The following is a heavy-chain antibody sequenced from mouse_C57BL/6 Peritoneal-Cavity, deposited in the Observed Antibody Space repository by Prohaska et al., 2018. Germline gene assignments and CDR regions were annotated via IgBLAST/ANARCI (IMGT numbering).Heavy chain of an antibody. CDR1: GFTFSGFW. V-gene: IGHV11-2*01. CDR2: INSDGSAI. Sequence: EVQLLETGGGLVQPGGSRGLSCECSGFTFSGFWMSWVRQTPGQTLEWIGDINSDGSAINYAPSIKDRFTIFRDNDKSTLYLQMSNVRSGGTATYFCMRCGNYWYFDVWGTGTTVTVSS. CDR3: MRCGNYWYFDV. J-gene: IGHJ1*03. D-gene: IGHD1-1*02.